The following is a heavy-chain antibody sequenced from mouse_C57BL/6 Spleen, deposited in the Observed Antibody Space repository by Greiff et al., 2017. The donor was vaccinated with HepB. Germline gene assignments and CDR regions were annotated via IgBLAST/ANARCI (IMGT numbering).Heavy chain of an antibody. V-gene: IGHV5-17*01. J-gene: IGHJ1*03. Sequence: EVHLVESGGGLVKPGGSLKLSCAASGFTFSDYGMHWVRQAPEKGLEWVAYISSGSSTIYYADTVKGRFTISRDNAKNTLFLQMTSLMSEDTAMYYCARYYYGSSYDWYFDVWGTGTTVTVSS. CDR3: ARYYYGSSYDWYFDV. CDR2: ISSGSSTI. CDR1: GFTFSDYG. D-gene: IGHD1-1*01.